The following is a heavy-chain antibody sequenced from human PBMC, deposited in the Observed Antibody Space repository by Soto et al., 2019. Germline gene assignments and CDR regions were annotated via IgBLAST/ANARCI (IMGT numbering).Heavy chain of an antibody. Sequence: PGGSLRLSCAASGFTFSSYAMSWVRQAPGKGLEWVSAISGSGGSTYYADSVKGRFTISRDNSKNTLYLQMNSLRAEDTAVYYCAKESDIVVVPAAENWFDPWGQGTLGTVS. CDR1: GFTFSSYA. CDR3: AKESDIVVVPAAENWFDP. D-gene: IGHD2-2*01. CDR2: ISGSGGST. J-gene: IGHJ5*02. V-gene: IGHV3-23*01.